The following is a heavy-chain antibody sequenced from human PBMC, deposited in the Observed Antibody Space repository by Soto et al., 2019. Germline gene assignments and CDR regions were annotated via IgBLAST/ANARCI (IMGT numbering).Heavy chain of an antibody. CDR1: GGSISSGVYY. CDR2: IYYSGST. V-gene: IGHV4-31*03. Sequence: PSETLSLTCTVSGGSISSGVYYWSWIRQHPGKGLEWIGYIYYSGSTYYNPSLKRRVTISVDTSKNQFSLKLSSVTAADTAVYFCARDYYYDSSGSSPGFDYWGQGTLVTVSS. D-gene: IGHD3-22*01. J-gene: IGHJ4*02. CDR3: ARDYYYDSSGSSPGFDY.